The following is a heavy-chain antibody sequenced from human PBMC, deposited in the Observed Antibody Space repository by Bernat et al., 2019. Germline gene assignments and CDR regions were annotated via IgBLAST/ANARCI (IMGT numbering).Heavy chain of an antibody. CDR3: ARVGGPGYYYMDV. CDR1: GFTVSSNY. D-gene: IGHD2-15*01. CDR2: IYSGGST. V-gene: IGHV3-53*05. J-gene: IGHJ6*03. Sequence: EVQLVETGGGLIQPGGSLRLSCAASGFTVSSNYMSWVRQAPGKGLEWVSVIYSGGSTYYADSVKGRFTISRDNSKNTLYLQINSLRAEDTAVYYCARVGGPGYYYMDVWGKGTTVTVSS.